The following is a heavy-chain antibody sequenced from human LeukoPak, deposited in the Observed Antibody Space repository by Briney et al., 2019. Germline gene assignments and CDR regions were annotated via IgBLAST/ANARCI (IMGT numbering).Heavy chain of an antibody. CDR1: GLTVSSNC. CDR3: ARRAGGYSHPYDY. V-gene: IGHV3-53*01. D-gene: IGHD4-23*01. Sequence: GGSLRLSCAASGLTVSSNCMSWVRQAPGKGLEWVSFIYSGGSTYYTDSVKGRFTISRDNSKNTLYLQMNSLRAEDTAVYYCARRAGGYSHPYDYWGQGILVTVSS. J-gene: IGHJ4*02. CDR2: IYSGGST.